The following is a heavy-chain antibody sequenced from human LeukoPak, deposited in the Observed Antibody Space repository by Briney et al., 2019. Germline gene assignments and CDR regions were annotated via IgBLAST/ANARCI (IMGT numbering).Heavy chain of an antibody. V-gene: IGHV3-21*01. CDR3: ARDRLAARPVYDY. CDR1: GFTFSSYS. D-gene: IGHD6-6*01. Sequence: PGGSLRLSCAASGFTFSSYSMNWVRQAPGKGLEWVSSISSSSYIYYADSVKGRFTISRDNAKNSLYLQMNSLRAEDTAVYYCARDRLAARPVYDYWGQGTLVTVSS. J-gene: IGHJ4*02. CDR2: ISSSSYI.